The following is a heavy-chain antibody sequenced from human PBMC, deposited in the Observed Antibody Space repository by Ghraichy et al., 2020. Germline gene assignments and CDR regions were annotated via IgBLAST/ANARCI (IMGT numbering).Heavy chain of an antibody. J-gene: IGHJ6*02. V-gene: IGHV1-69*04. CDR1: GGTFSSYA. CDR2: IIPILDIA. Sequence: SVKVSCKASGGTFSSYAITWVRQAPGQGLEWIGRIIPILDIARYAQKFHGRVTITADKSTTTAYMELRSLTSEDTAVYYCARGVHCSGGNCYHYYGMDVWGQGTTVTVSS. D-gene: IGHD2-15*01. CDR3: ARGVHCSGGNCYHYYGMDV.